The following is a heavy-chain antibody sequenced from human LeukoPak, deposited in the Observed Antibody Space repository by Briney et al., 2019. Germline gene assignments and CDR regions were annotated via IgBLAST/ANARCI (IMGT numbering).Heavy chain of an antibody. CDR3: ARGAFYPAKPFDY. D-gene: IGHD2/OR15-2a*01. CDR2: IRQDGSER. J-gene: IGHJ4*02. V-gene: IGHV3-7*03. CDR1: GFTFSSYW. Sequence: PGGSLRLSCAASGFTFSSYWMSWVRQAPGKGLEWVANIRQDGSERYYVDSVKGRFTISRDNSKNTLYLQMNSLRVEGTAVYYCARGAFYPAKPFDYWGQGTLVTVSS.